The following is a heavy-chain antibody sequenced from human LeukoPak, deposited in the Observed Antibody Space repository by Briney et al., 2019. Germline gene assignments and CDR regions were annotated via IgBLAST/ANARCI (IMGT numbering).Heavy chain of an antibody. J-gene: IGHJ1*01. CDR2: IYRFGNT. V-gene: IGHV4-4*08. Sequence: SETLSLTCTVSGDSISSDYWSWIRQPPGKGLEWIGYIYRFGNTDYSPSLMRRVTISLDTSKKQLSLNLTSVTAADTAVYYCAGRGQRYFRDWGQGTLVTVSS. CDR1: GDSISSDY. CDR3: AGRGQRYFRD.